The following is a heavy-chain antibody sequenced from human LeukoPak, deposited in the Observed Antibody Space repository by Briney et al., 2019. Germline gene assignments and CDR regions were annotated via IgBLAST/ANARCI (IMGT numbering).Heavy chain of an antibody. CDR2: ISSSGSTI. D-gene: IGHD4-23*01. CDR3: ARGAENYGGNSNY. V-gene: IGHV3-48*04. J-gene: IGHJ4*02. Sequence: PGGSLRLSCAASGFTFSNAWMNWVRQAPGKGLEWVSYISSSGSTIYYAGSVKGRFTISRDNAKNSLFPQMNSLTAEDTAVYYCARGAENYGGNSNYWGQGTLVTVSS. CDR1: GFTFSNAW.